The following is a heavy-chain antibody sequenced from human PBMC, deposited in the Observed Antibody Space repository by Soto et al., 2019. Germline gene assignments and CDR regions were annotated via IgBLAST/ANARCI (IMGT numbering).Heavy chain of an antibody. V-gene: IGHV3-7*01. CDR1: GFTFSSYW. D-gene: IGHD2-15*01. CDR3: ASAPDSVPVDY. J-gene: IGHJ4*02. Sequence: EVQLVESGGGLVQPGGSLRLSCAASGFTFSSYWMSWVRQAPGKGLEWVANIKQDGSEKYYVDSVKGRFTISRDNAKNSLYLQMNSLRAEDTAGYYCASAPDSVPVDYWGQGTLVTVSS. CDR2: IKQDGSEK.